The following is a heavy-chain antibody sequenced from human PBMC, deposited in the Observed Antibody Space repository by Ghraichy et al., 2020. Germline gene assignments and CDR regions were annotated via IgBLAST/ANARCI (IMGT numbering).Heavy chain of an antibody. CDR3: AKAGPTSGCDY. D-gene: IGHD3-22*01. Sequence: GGSLRLSCAASGFAFSNYPMSWVRQAPGKGLEWVSAFSVDGGTYYTDSVKGRFTVSRDTAKNTMYLHMNSLRADDTALYYCAKAGPTSGCDYWGQGTLVTVSS. J-gene: IGHJ4*02. V-gene: IGHV3-23*01. CDR2: FSVDGGT. CDR1: GFAFSNYP.